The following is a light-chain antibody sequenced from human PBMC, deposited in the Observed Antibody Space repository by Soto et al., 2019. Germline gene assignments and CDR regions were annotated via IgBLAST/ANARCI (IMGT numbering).Light chain of an antibody. Sequence: DIQMTQSPSTLSASVGDRVTITCRASQSISSWLAWYQQKPGKAPKLLIYDASSLESGVPSRFSGSGSGTEFTLTISSLQPDDFATYYFQQYNSYYTFGQGTKVEIK. CDR2: DAS. V-gene: IGKV1-5*01. J-gene: IGKJ1*01. CDR1: QSISSW. CDR3: QQYNSYYT.